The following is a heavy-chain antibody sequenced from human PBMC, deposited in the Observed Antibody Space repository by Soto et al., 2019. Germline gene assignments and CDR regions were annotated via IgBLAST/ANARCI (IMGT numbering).Heavy chain of an antibody. Sequence: PGEPLKKCCHFSERTISNHGSALVRPKPGKGLEWMGIIYPGDSDARYSPSFAGQVTISVDKSITTAYLHWSSLEASDSAVYYCARQGDMAATPADAFDIWVQGTLVTVSS. V-gene: IGHV5-51*01. D-gene: IGHD6-19*01. CDR2: IYPGDSDA. J-gene: IGHJ3*02. CDR3: ARQGDMAATPADAFDI. CDR1: ERTISNHG.